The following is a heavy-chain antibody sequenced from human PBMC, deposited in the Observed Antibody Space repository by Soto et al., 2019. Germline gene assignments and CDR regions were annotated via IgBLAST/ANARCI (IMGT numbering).Heavy chain of an antibody. Sequence: GGSLRLSCAASGFTFSNHWMHWVRQGPGQGLVWVSRINTDGSFRDYADSVRGRFTISRDNAKNTLILQMNSLRAEDTAVYYCVRGTSAWSGKDYWGQGTLVTVSS. D-gene: IGHD6-19*01. CDR3: VRGTSAWSGKDY. CDR2: INTDGSFR. J-gene: IGHJ4*02. CDR1: GFTFSNHW. V-gene: IGHV3-74*01.